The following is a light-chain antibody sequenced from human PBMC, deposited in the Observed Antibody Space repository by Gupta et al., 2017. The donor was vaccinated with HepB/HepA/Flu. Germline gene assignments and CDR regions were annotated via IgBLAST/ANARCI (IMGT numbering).Light chain of an antibody. CDR3: QQYSSYPMT. Sequence: DIHMPHSPSTLSASVGDRVTITCRARQSISSWLAWYQQKPGKAPKVLIYTASSLESGVPSRFSGSGSGTEFTLTISSLQPDDFATYYCQQYSSYPMTFGQGTKVEIK. V-gene: IGKV1-5*03. CDR1: QSISSW. CDR2: TAS. J-gene: IGKJ1*01.